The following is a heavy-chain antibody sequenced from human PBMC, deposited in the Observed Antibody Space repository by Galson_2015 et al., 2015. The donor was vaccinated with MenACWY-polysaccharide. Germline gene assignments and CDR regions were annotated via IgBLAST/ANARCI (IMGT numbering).Heavy chain of an antibody. J-gene: IGHJ4*02. CDR2: MNPNSGDT. CDR3: ARDPYPGARSGPDY. Sequence: SVKVSCKASGYTFTTYEINWVRQATGQGLEWMGSMNPNSGDTGYAQEFQGRVTMTRNTSINTAHMELSSLRSEDTAVYYCARDPYPGARSGPDYWGQGTLVTVSS. CDR1: GYTFTTYE. V-gene: IGHV1-8*01. D-gene: IGHD1-1*01.